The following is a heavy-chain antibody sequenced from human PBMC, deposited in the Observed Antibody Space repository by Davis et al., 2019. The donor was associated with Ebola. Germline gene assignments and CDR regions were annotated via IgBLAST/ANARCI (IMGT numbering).Heavy chain of an antibody. Sequence: GESLKISCAASGLDISRSVLYWVRQAPGKGLEWVSASTESEADITYADSVKGRFTISRDNSKNMLYLQMNSLRVEDTALYYCVQGTTSCHVWGQGTLVTVSS. CDR3: VQGTTSCHV. CDR2: STESEADI. CDR1: GLDISRSV. V-gene: IGHV3-23*01. J-gene: IGHJ4*02. D-gene: IGHD2-2*01.